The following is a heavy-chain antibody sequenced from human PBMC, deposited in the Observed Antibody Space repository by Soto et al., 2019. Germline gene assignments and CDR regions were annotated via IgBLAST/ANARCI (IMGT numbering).Heavy chain of an antibody. J-gene: IGHJ4*02. D-gene: IGHD6-13*01. Sequence: QVQLVQSGAEVKKPGASVKVSCKASGYSFTNYDITWVRQATGQGLEWMGWMNPNSDNTAYAQKFQGRVTMTRNTSISTVYRELSSLRSEDTAVYYCAREAAAGLVYWGQGTLVTVSS. CDR3: AREAAAGLVY. CDR2: MNPNSDNT. CDR1: GYSFTNYD. V-gene: IGHV1-8*01.